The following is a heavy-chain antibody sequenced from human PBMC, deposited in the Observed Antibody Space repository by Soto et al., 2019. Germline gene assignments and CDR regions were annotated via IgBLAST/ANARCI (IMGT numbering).Heavy chain of an antibody. D-gene: IGHD3-10*01. CDR3: ARRYGSGSQYNWFDP. J-gene: IGHJ5*02. CDR1: GYTSISYD. V-gene: IGHV1-18*04. Sequence: AAAMIPSNASGYTSISYDSICVRHAPAGRLEWGGWISAYNGNTNYAQKLQGRVTMTTDTSTSTAYMELRSLRSDDTAVYYCARRYGSGSQYNWFDPWGQGTLVTVSS. CDR2: ISAYNGNT.